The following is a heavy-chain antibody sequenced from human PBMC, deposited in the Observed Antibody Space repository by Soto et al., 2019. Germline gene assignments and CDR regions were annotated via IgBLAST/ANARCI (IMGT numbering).Heavy chain of an antibody. V-gene: IGHV4-39*01. CDR1: GDSINSRSYY. J-gene: IGHJ4*02. CDR2: IYYSGRT. D-gene: IGHD2-21*02. Sequence: SETLSLTCTVTGDSINSRSYYWGWIRQPPGKGLEWIGSIYYSGRTYNNPSLRSRVSMSIDTSKDQFSLNLKSVTAADTALYFCARQRTSVVTQAYFDVWGPVSLVTVSS. CDR3: ARQRTSVVTQAYFDV.